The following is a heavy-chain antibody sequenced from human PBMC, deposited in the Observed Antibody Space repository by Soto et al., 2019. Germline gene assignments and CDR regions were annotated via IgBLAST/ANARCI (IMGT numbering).Heavy chain of an antibody. D-gene: IGHD3-22*01. CDR1: GFTFSSYG. J-gene: IGHJ4*02. V-gene: IGHV3-30*18. CDR3: AKDDSSGSDY. Sequence: PGGSLRLSCAASGFTFSSYGMHWVRQAPGKGLEWVAVISYDGSNKYYADSVKGRFTISRDNSKNTLYLQMNSLRAEDTAVYYCAKDDSSGSDYWGQGTLVTVSS. CDR2: ISYDGSNK.